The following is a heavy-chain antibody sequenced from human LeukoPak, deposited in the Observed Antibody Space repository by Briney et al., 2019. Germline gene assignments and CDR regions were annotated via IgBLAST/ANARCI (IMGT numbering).Heavy chain of an antibody. CDR2: IKSKTDGGTT. J-gene: IGHJ4*02. Sequence: GGSLRLSCAASGFTFSNAWMSWVRQAPGKGLEWVGRIKSKTDGGTTDYAAPVKGRFTISRDESKNTLYLQMNSLKTEDTAVYYCTTIKVLRYFVYFDYWGQGTLVTVSS. V-gene: IGHV3-15*01. D-gene: IGHD3-9*01. CDR1: GFTFSNAW. CDR3: TTIKVLRYFVYFDY.